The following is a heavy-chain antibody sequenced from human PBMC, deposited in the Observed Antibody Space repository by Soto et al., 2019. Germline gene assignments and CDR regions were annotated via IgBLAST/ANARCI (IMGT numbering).Heavy chain of an antibody. J-gene: IGHJ4*02. Sequence: QVQLQESGPGLVKPSQTLSLTCTVSGGSISSGDYYWRWVRQPPGKGLEWIGYLYYSGSTYYNPSRRSRVTISVDTSKNQFSLKLSSVTAADTAVFYCARFDSSGGRGLDYWGQGTLVTVSS. CDR2: LYYSGST. V-gene: IGHV4-30-4*01. D-gene: IGHD2-15*01. CDR1: GGSISSGDYY. CDR3: ARFDSSGGRGLDY.